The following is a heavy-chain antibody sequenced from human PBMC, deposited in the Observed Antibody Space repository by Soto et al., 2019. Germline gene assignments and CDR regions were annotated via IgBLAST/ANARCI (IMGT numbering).Heavy chain of an antibody. CDR2: IYTTGST. Sequence: PSETLSLTCTVSGGSISSYYWSWIRQPAGKGLECIGRIYTTGSTNYNPSLNRRVTMSLDTSKNQFSLQLTSVTAADTALYYCARGNCSSPHCYSFSVYYGMDVWGQGTTVTVSS. D-gene: IGHD2-2*01. CDR3: ARGNCSSPHCYSFSVYYGMDV. J-gene: IGHJ6*02. CDR1: GGSISSYY. V-gene: IGHV4-4*07.